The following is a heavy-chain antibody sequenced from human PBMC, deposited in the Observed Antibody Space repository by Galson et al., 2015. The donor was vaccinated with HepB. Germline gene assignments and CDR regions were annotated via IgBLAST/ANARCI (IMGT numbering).Heavy chain of an antibody. CDR3: ARYYGDYDRGQRALVWYFDL. D-gene: IGHD4-17*01. V-gene: IGHV3-21*01. Sequence: SLRLSCAASGFTFSSSDMNWVRQAPGKGLEWVSSISSSSSYIYYADSVKGRFTISRDNAKNSLYLQMNSLRAEDTAVYYCARYYGDYDRGQRALVWYFDLWGRGTLVTVSS. J-gene: IGHJ2*01. CDR1: GFTFSSSD. CDR2: ISSSSSYI.